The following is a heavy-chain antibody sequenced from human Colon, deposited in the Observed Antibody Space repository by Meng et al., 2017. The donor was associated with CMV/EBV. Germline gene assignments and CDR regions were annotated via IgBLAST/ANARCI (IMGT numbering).Heavy chain of an antibody. D-gene: IGHD3-16*01. J-gene: IGHJ3*02. CDR1: GFTFSSYW. V-gene: IGHV3-7*01. Sequence: GESLKISCAASGFTFSSYWMSWFRQSPGKGLEWVASMNRDGSQKYFMDSVAGRFMISRDNARDSLYLQMNSLRAEDTAVYYCARGKTNNGGDDVFDIWGQGTMVTVSS. CDR2: MNRDGSQK. CDR3: ARGKTNNGGDDVFDI.